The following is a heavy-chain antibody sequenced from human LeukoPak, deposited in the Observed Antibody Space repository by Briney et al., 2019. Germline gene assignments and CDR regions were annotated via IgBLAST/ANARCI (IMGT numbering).Heavy chain of an antibody. Sequence: GGSLRLSCAASGFTFSGYWMHWVRQAPGKGLVWVSRINTDGSSTSYADSVKGRFTISRDNAKNTLYLQMNSLRAEDTAVYYCARGYIGTGARGGFDYWGQGTLVTVSS. CDR2: INTDGSST. CDR3: ARGYIGTGARGGFDY. J-gene: IGHJ4*02. D-gene: IGHD1-14*01. V-gene: IGHV3-74*01. CDR1: GFTFSGYW.